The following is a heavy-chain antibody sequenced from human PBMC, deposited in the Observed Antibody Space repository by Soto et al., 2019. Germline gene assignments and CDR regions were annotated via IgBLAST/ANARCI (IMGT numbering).Heavy chain of an antibody. CDR2: IIPIFGTA. CDR3: ARGVVRTGVTAIPWWFDP. Sequence: SVKVSFKASGGTFSSYAISWLRQAPGQGLEWMGGIIPIFGTANYAQKFQGRVTITADESTSTAYMELSSLRSEDTAVYYCARGVVRTGVTAIPWWFDPWGQGTLVTVSS. CDR1: GGTFSSYA. J-gene: IGHJ5*02. V-gene: IGHV1-69*13. D-gene: IGHD2-21*02.